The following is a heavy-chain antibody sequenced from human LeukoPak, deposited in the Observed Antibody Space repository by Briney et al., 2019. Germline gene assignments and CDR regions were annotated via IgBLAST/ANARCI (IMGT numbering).Heavy chain of an antibody. CDR3: ARHWEGYYDSSGGVAFDI. CDR2: IYHSGST. CDR1: GGSISSSNW. D-gene: IGHD3-22*01. V-gene: IGHV4-4*02. J-gene: IGHJ3*02. Sequence: SGTLSLTCAVSGGSISSSNWWSWVRQPPGKGLEWIGEIYHSGSTNYNPSLKSRVTISVDTSKNQFSLKLSSVTAADTAVYYCARHWEGYYDSSGGVAFDIWGQGTMVTVSS.